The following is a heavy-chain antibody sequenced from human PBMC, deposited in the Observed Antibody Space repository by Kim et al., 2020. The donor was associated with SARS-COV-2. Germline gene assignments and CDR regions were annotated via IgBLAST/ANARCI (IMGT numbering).Heavy chain of an antibody. J-gene: IGHJ4*02. CDR2: ISYDGSNK. D-gene: IGHD3-22*01. CDR3: AKDRPSLYYYDSPPY. V-gene: IGHV3-30*18. CDR1: GFTFSSYG. Sequence: GGSLRLSCAASGFTFSSYGMHWVRQAPGKGLEWVAVISYDGSNKYYADSVKGRFTISRDNSKNMLYLQMNSLRAEDTAVYYCAKDRPSLYYYDSPPYWGQGTLVTVSS.